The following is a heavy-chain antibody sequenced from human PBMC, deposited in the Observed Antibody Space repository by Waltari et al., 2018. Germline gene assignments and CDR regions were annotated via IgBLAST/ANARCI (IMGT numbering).Heavy chain of an antibody. CDR2: IYDSGST. J-gene: IGHJ4*02. Sequence: VQLVESGGGLVQPGGSLRLSCAASGFTFSSYAMSWVRQAPGKGVEWIGRIYDSGSTYYNPSLKSRVTISVDTSKNQFSLKLSSVTAADTAVYYCARRVGYSSSPFDYWGQGTLVTVSS. V-gene: IGHV4-38-2*01. CDR1: GFTFSSYA. CDR3: ARRVGYSSSPFDY. D-gene: IGHD6-6*01.